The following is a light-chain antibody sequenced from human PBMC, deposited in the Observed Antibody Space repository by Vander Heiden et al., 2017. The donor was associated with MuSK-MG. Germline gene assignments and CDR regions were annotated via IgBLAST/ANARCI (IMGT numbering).Light chain of an antibody. CDR2: GNT. Sequence: QSVLTQPPSVSGAPVQRDTISCTGSSSNIGAGYDVHWYQHLPGTAPRLLIYGNTNRPSGVPDRFSGSKSGTSASLVITGLQAEDEADYYCQSYDSSLSDVIFGGGTKLAVL. J-gene: IGLJ2*01. CDR1: SSNIGAGYD. V-gene: IGLV1-40*01. CDR3: QSYDSSLSDVI.